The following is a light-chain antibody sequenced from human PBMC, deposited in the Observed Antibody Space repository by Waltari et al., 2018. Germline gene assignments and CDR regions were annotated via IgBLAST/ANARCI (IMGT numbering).Light chain of an antibody. J-gene: IGKJ1*01. CDR1: QILVHSYGKIY. V-gene: IGKV2-30*02. CDR2: KIS. CDR3: MQPTHWPLT. Sequence: QILVHSYGKIYLTLFQPMPGKSPRRLIYKISNRHSGVPDRFSGSESGTDFTLKNSRVDAEDVGVYYCMQPTHWPLTFGQGTKLEIK.